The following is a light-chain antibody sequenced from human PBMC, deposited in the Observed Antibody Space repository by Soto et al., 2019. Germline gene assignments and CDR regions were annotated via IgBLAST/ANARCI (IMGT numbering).Light chain of an antibody. Sequence: DIQMTQSPSSLSASVGDRVTITCRASQSISSYLNWYQQKPGKAPKLLIYAASSLEIGVPSRFSGSGSGTDFTLTISSLPPEDSATYYCQQTYGTPYTFGQGTKLEIK. CDR1: QSISSY. J-gene: IGKJ2*01. V-gene: IGKV1-39*01. CDR3: QQTYGTPYT. CDR2: AAS.